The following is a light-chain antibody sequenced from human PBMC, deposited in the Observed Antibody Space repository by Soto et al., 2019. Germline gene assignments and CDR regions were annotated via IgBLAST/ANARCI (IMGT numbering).Light chain of an antibody. Sequence: EVVMTQSPDTLSVSPGETVTLSCRASQSVRSKLAWYQQKPGQAPRLFIYGASTRATGIPARFSGSGSGTEFNVTISSLQPEDFAIYYCQQYNNWPPITVGQGTRLEI. CDR1: QSVRSK. CDR2: GAS. CDR3: QQYNNWPPIT. V-gene: IGKV3-15*01. J-gene: IGKJ5*01.